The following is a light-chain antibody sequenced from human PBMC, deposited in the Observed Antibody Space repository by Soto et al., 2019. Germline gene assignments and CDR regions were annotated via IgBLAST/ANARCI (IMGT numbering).Light chain of an antibody. V-gene: IGKV3-20*01. Sequence: EIVLTQSPGTLSLSPGERATLSCRASQSVSSSSLAWYQQKRGQAPRLLIHDASSRATGIPDRFSGSGSGTDFTLTISRLEPEDFEVYYCQQYNNWPLTFGGGTKVDIK. CDR2: DAS. J-gene: IGKJ4*01. CDR1: QSVSSSS. CDR3: QQYNNWPLT.